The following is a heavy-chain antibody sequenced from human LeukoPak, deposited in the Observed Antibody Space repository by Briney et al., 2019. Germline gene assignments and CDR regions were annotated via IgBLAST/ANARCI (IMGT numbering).Heavy chain of an antibody. Sequence: QPGGSLRLSCAASGFTFSSHGMCWVRQAPGRGLEWVSSISIGGDTTYSDSVKGRFTISRDNAKNSLYLQMNSLRAEDTAVYHCARDLGEYCSSTSCYRSDYWGQGTLVTVSS. CDR2: ISIGGDTT. V-gene: IGHV3-23*01. D-gene: IGHD2-2*02. J-gene: IGHJ4*02. CDR3: ARDLGEYCSSTSCYRSDY. CDR1: GFTFSSHG.